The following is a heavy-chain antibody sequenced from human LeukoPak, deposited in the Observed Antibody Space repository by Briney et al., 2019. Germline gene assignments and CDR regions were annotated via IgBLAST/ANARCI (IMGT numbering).Heavy chain of an antibody. J-gene: IGHJ3*02. Sequence: GGSLRLSCAASGFTFSSYAMSLVRQAPGKGLEWVSAISGSGGSTYYADSVKGRFTISRDNAKNSLYLQMNSLRAEDTALYYCARDRDGYNFGGAFDIWGQGTMVTVSS. CDR1: GFTFSSYA. D-gene: IGHD5-24*01. CDR3: ARDRDGYNFGGAFDI. V-gene: IGHV3-23*01. CDR2: ISGSGGST.